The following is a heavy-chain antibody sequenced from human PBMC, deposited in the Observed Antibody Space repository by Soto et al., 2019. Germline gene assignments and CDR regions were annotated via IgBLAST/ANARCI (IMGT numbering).Heavy chain of an antibody. V-gene: IGHV3-74*01. CDR1: GFTFSSYW. D-gene: IGHD5-18*01. J-gene: IGHJ6*03. CDR2: INSDGSST. CDR3: ARASDYSYDYYYYYMDV. Sequence: EVQLVESGGGLVQPGGSLRLSCAASGFTFSSYWMHWVRQAPGKGLVWVSRINSDGSSTSYADSVKGRFTISRDNAKNTLYLQMNSLRAEDTAVYYCARASDYSYDYYYYYMDVWGKGTTVTVSS.